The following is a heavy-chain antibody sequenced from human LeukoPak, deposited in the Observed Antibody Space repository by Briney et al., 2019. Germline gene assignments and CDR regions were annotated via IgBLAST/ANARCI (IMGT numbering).Heavy chain of an antibody. CDR2: INHRGNS. V-gene: IGHV4-34*01. D-gene: IGHD3-10*01. Sequence: SETLSLTCAVYGGSFSGYYWSWIRQPPGKGLEWIGEINHRGNSNYNPSLKSRVTISVDTSKNQFSLKLSSVTAADTAVYYCARNRYYYGSGNYGVPNWFDPWGQGTLVTVSS. CDR3: ARNRYYYGSGNYGVPNWFDP. J-gene: IGHJ5*02. CDR1: GGSFSGYY.